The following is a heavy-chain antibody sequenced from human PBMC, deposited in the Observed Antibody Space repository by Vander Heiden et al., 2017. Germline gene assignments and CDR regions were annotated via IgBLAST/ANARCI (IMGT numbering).Heavy chain of an antibody. D-gene: IGHD1-26*01. CDR3: ARVRLEWELRSRGGDYYGMDV. Sequence: QVQLVQAGAEVKKAGASVKVSCKASGYPFTGYYMHWVRPAPGQGLEWMGWINPNVGGTNYAQKFQGRVTMTRDTSISTAYMELSRLRSDDTAVYYCARVRLEWELRSRGGDYYGMDVWGQGTTVTVSS. J-gene: IGHJ6*02. CDR1: GYPFTGYY. V-gene: IGHV1-2*02. CDR2: INPNVGGT.